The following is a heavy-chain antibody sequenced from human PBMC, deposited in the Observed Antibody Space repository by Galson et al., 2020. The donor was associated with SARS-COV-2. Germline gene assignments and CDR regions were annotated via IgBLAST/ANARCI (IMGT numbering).Heavy chain of an antibody. CDR2: ISYDGSNK. CDR1: GFTFSSYG. V-gene: IGHV3-30*03. J-gene: IGHJ6*02. CDR3: ARDSLYYDILTGYYIGGTYYYYYGMDV. D-gene: IGHD3-9*01. Sequence: GESLKISCAASGFTFSSYGMHWVRQAPGKGLEWVAVISYDGSNKYYADSVKGRFTISRDNSKNTLYLQMNSLRAEDTAVYYCARDSLYYDILTGYYIGGTYYYYYGMDVWGQGTTVTVSS.